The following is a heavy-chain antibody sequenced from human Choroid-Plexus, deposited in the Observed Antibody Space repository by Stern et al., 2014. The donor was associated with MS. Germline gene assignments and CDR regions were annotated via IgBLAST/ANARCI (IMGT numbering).Heavy chain of an antibody. D-gene: IGHD3-3*01. CDR2: INPKTGGP. J-gene: IGHJ6*02. CDR3: ARDQRGITIFGVVTDYYYLGMDV. CDR1: GYIFTGYY. V-gene: IGHV1-2*02. Sequence: QVQLMQSGAEVKKPGASGKVSCKPSGYIFTGYYIHWVQQAPGQGLEWMAWINPKTGGPKYAQKFQGRVTMSRDTSISTAYVELSSLTSDDTAVYYCARDQRGITIFGVVTDYYYLGMDVWGQGTTVTVSS.